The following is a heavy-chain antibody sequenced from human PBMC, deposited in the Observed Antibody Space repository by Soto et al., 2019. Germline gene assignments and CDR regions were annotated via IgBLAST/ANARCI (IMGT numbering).Heavy chain of an antibody. V-gene: IGHV1-69*01. CDR3: ARDNPYTNSFVNWFDP. CDR1: GGTFSNYA. D-gene: IGHD6-13*01. CDR2: IIPVFGTV. Sequence: QVRLVQSGAEVKKPGSSVKVSCKASGGTFSNYAITWLRLAPGQGLEWLGGIIPVFGTVNYAQKFQGRVTITADESTGTAYMELNRLRSEDTAVYYCARDNPYTNSFVNWFDPRGQGTLVIVS. J-gene: IGHJ5*02.